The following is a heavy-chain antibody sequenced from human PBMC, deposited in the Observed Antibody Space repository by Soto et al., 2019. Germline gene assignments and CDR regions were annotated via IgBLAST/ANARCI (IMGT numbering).Heavy chain of an antibody. Sequence: GGSLRLSCAASGFSLNDHEMKWVRQAPGKGLEWVAYMSRSGSSVKYADSVKGRFTISRDNSKNTLYLQMNSLRAEDTAVYYCATERGPTYYFDYWGQGTLVTVSS. V-gene: IGHV3-48*01. J-gene: IGHJ4*02. CDR1: GFSLNDHE. CDR3: ATERGPTYYFDY. D-gene: IGHD2-21*01. CDR2: MSRSGSSV.